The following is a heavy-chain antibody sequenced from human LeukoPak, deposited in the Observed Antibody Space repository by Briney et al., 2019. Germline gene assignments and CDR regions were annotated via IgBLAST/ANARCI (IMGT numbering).Heavy chain of an antibody. D-gene: IGHD5-24*01. V-gene: IGHV3-11*04. CDR3: ARGKKGMATRVCLDY. CDR2: ISSSGNTI. CDR1: GFSVSDYY. J-gene: IGHJ4*02. Sequence: GGSLRLSCAASGFSVSDYYMNWIRQAPGKGLEWVSYISSSGNTIYYADSVKGRFTISRDNAKNSLYLQMNSLRAEDTAVYYCARGKKGMATRVCLDYWGQGTLVTVSS.